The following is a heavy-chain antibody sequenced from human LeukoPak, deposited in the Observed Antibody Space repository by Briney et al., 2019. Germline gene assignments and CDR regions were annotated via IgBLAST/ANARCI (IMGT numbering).Heavy chain of an antibody. J-gene: IGHJ4*02. CDR3: ARDQGAAAGTDY. Sequence: SETLSLTCTVSGGSISSYYWSWIRQPPGKGLEWIGYIYYSGSTNYNPSLKSRVTISVDTSKNQFSLKLSSVTAADTAVHYCARDQGAAAGTDYWGQGTLVTVSS. CDR1: GGSISSYY. D-gene: IGHD6-13*01. V-gene: IGHV4-59*01. CDR2: IYYSGST.